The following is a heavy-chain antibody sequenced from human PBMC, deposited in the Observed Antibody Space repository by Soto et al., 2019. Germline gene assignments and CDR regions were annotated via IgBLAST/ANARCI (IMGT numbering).Heavy chain of an antibody. CDR2: TRNKANSYTT. V-gene: IGHV3-72*01. D-gene: IGHD2-15*01. CDR1: GFTFSDHY. CDR3: TIAVVVVAATRFRYYYMDV. Sequence: GGSLRLSCAASGFTFSDHYMDWVRQAPGKGLEWVGRTRNKANSYTTEYAASVKGRFTISRDDSKNSLYLQMNSLQTEDTAVYYCTIAVVVVAATRFRYYYMDVWGKGTTVTVSS. J-gene: IGHJ6*03.